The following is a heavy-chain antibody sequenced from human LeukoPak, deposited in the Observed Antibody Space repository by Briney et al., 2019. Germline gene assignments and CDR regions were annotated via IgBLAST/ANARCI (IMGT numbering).Heavy chain of an antibody. CDR1: GFTFSSYS. CDR2: IYYSGTT. V-gene: IGHV4-39*07. D-gene: IGHD6-19*01. J-gene: IGHJ4*02. Sequence: PGGSLRLSCAASGFTFSSYSMNWVRQAPGKGLEWIGSIYYSGTTYYNPSLKSRVTISVDTSKNQFSLKLSSVTAADTAVYYCARDLPVAGTVWGQGTLVTVSS. CDR3: ARDLPVAGTV.